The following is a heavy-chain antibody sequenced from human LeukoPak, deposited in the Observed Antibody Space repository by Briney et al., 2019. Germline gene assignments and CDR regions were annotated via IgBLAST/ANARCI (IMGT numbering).Heavy chain of an antibody. J-gene: IGHJ4*02. Sequence: PSETLSLTCTVSGGSISSYYWSWIRQPPGQGLEWIGCIHYSGSTNYNPSLKSRVTISVDTSKNQFSLKLSSVTDADAAVYYCARGRDRSSYFHDLDYWGKGTLVTVSS. CDR3: ARGRDRSSYFHDLDY. V-gene: IGHV4-59*01. D-gene: IGHD3-22*01. CDR1: GGSISSYY. CDR2: IHYSGST.